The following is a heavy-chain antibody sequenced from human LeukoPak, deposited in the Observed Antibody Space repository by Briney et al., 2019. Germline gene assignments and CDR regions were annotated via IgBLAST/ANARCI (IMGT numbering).Heavy chain of an antibody. CDR2: IKQDGSEK. J-gene: IGHJ4*02. D-gene: IGHD5-12*01. Sequence: GGSLRLSCAASGFTFSSYWMSWVRQAPGKGLEWVANIKQDGSEKYYVDSVKGRFTISRDNAKNSLYLQMNSLRAEDTAVYYCARESDIVATTGGYYFDYWGQGTLVTVSS. CDR1: GFTFSSYW. V-gene: IGHV3-7*01. CDR3: ARESDIVATTGGYYFDY.